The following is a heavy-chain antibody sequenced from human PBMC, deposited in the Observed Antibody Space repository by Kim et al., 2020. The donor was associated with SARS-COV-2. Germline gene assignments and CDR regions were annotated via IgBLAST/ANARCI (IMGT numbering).Heavy chain of an antibody. J-gene: IGHJ4*02. CDR3: ARGDAAGARVLDY. V-gene: IGHV3-48*02. Sequence: YHADSVKGRFTIARDKAKNSLDLLMNSLREEDTTVYYCARGDAAGARVLDYGGQGLLVTVSS. D-gene: IGHD6-13*01.